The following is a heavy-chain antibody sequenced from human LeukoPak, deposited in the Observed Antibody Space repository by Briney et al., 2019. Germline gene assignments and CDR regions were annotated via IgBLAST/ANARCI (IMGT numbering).Heavy chain of an antibody. CDR2: IYTSGST. CDR1: GGSISSYY. V-gene: IGHV4-4*08. CDR3: ARGTYYDFWSGYNNWFDP. D-gene: IGHD3-3*01. J-gene: IGHJ5*02. Sequence: SETLSLTCTVSGGSISSYYWSWIRQPPGKGLEWIGRIYTSGSTNYNPSLKSRVTISVDTSKNQFSLKLSSVTAADTAVYYCARGTYYDFWSGYNNWFDPWGQGTLVTVSS.